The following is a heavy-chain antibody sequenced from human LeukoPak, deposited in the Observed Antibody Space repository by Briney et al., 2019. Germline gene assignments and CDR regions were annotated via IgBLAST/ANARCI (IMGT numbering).Heavy chain of an antibody. V-gene: IGHV3-48*03. Sequence: PGGSLRLSCAASGFTFSSYEMNWVRQAPGKGLEWVSYIGSSGSTIYSADSVKGRFTISRDNAKNSLYLQMNSLRAEDTAVYYCARDGSGWYDYWGQGILVTVSS. D-gene: IGHD6-19*01. CDR1: GFTFSSYE. CDR2: IGSSGSTI. CDR3: ARDGSGWYDY. J-gene: IGHJ4*02.